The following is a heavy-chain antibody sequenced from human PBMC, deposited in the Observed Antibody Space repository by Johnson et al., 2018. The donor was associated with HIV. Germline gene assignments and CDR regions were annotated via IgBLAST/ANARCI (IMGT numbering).Heavy chain of an antibody. CDR3: ARGSYDGDAFDM. J-gene: IGHJ3*02. Sequence: QVQLVESGGGVVQPGRSVRLSCAASGFTFRTYAMHWVRQAPGKGLDWVAVLSSDGSSEYYSGSVKGRFTISREKDKNSLYLQQNSLRAEDTALYYCARGSYDGDAFDMWGQGTMVTVSS. D-gene: IGHD1-26*01. CDR2: LSSDGSSE. V-gene: IGHV3-30*07. CDR1: GFTFRTYA.